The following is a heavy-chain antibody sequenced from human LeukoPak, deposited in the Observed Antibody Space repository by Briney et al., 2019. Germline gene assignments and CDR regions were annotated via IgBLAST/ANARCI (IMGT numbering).Heavy chain of an antibody. CDR2: IYPGDSDT. V-gene: IGHV5-51*01. Sequence: GESLKISCKGSGYNFAIYWIAWVRQMPGKGLEWIGIIYPGDSDTTYSPSFQGQVTISADKSISTAYLQWSSLKALDTAIYYCARQQGNYGGNLGYWGQGTLVTVSS. CDR3: ARQQGNYGGNLGY. CDR1: GYNFAIYW. J-gene: IGHJ4*02. D-gene: IGHD4-23*01.